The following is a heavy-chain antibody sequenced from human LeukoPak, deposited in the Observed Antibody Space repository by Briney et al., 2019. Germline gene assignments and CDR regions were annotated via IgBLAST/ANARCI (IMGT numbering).Heavy chain of an antibody. CDR2: IKQGGSEK. D-gene: IGHD3-3*01. J-gene: IGHJ4*02. V-gene: IGHV3-7*01. CDR1: GFTFSSYW. Sequence: GGSLRLSCAASGFTFSSYWMSWVRQAPGKGLEWVANIKQGGSEKYYVDSVKGRFTISRDNAKNSLYLQMNSLRAEDTAVYYCARFPGDLEWLLYVYFDYWGQGTLVTVSS. CDR3: ARFPGDLEWLLYVYFDY.